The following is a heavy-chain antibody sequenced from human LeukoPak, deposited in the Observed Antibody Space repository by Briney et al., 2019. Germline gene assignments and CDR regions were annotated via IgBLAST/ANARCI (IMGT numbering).Heavy chain of an antibody. Sequence: PSETLSLTCTVSGASILNYYWTWIRQPPGKGLEWIGYIYSTRDTNYNPSLKSRVSISADTSTSQFSLKLSSAPAADTVVYCCARIAVSSGWGYFVYWGQGTLVTASS. V-gene: IGHV4-59*01. D-gene: IGHD6-19*01. CDR1: GASILNYY. CDR2: IYSTRDT. CDR3: ARIAVSSGWGYFVY. J-gene: IGHJ4*02.